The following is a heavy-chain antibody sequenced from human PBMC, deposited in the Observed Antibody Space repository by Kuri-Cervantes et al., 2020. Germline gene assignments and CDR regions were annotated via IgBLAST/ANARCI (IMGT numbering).Heavy chain of an antibody. CDR3: ARDGDTYCGGDCWKGY. CDR2: MNPNSGNT. D-gene: IGHD2-21*02. CDR1: GYTFTSYD. Sequence: ASVKVSCKASGYTFTSYDINWVRQATGQGLEWMGWMNPNSGNTGYAQKFQGRVTMTRNTSISTAYMELRSLRSDDTAVYYCARDGDTYCGGDCWKGYWGQGTLVTVSS. J-gene: IGHJ4*02. V-gene: IGHV1-8*02.